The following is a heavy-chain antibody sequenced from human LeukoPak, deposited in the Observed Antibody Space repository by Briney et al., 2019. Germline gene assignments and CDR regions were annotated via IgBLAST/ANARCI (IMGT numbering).Heavy chain of an antibody. D-gene: IGHD5-12*01. Sequence: GGSLRLSCAASGFIFSSYAMHWVRQAPGKGLEWVAIISSEGSSKYYADSVKGRFTIARDNSKNTLYLQMNSLRIEDTAVYYCAREVATLTDGFDIWGQGTMVTVSP. V-gene: IGHV3-30*04. CDR3: AREVATLTDGFDI. CDR2: ISSEGSSK. J-gene: IGHJ3*02. CDR1: GFIFSSYA.